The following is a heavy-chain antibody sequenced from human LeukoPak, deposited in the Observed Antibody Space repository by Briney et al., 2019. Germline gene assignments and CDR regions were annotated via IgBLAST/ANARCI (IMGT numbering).Heavy chain of an antibody. CDR1: GYTLTELS. J-gene: IGHJ6*03. Sequence: ASVKVSCKVSGYTLTELSMHWVRQAPGKGLEWMGGFDPEDGETIYAQKFQGRVTITTDESTSTAYMELSSLRSEDTAVYYCARGGYYGSGSYYYYYYYMDVWGKGTTVTVSS. CDR2: FDPEDGET. D-gene: IGHD3-10*01. V-gene: IGHV1-24*01. CDR3: ARGGYYGSGSYYYYYYYMDV.